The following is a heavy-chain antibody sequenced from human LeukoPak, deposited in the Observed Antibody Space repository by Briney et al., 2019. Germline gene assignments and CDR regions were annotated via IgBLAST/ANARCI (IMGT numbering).Heavy chain of an antibody. Sequence: GGSLRLSCAASGFTFSNYWMHWVRHAPGKGLVWVSRINSDGSSTTYADSVKGRFTISRDNAKNTLYLQVNSLRADDTAVYYCARDHENSGSFRYWGQGTLVTVSS. CDR1: GFTFSNYW. CDR2: INSDGSST. D-gene: IGHD1-26*01. V-gene: IGHV3-74*01. J-gene: IGHJ4*02. CDR3: ARDHENSGSFRY.